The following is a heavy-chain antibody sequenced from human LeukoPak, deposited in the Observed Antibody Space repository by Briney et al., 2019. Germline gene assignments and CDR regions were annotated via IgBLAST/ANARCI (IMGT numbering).Heavy chain of an antibody. V-gene: IGHV3-7*01. CDR3: ARADYYGSGSYYWK. D-gene: IGHD3-10*01. J-gene: IGHJ4*02. Sequence: GGSLRLXCAASGFTFSSYWMSWVRLAPGKGLESVANIKEDGSEKYYVDSVKGRFTISRDNAKNSLYLQMNSLRAEDTAVYYCARADYYGSGSYYWKWGQGTLVTVSS. CDR1: GFTFSSYW. CDR2: IKEDGSEK.